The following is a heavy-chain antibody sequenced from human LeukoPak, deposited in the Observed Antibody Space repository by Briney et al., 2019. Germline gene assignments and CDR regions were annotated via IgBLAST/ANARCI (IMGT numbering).Heavy chain of an antibody. V-gene: IGHV1-2*02. CDR3: ARGGIQLWFLVDY. CDR2: IDPNSGGT. D-gene: IGHD5-18*01. Sequence: ASVKVSCKASGYTFTGYFMHWVRQAPGQGLEWMGWIDPNSGGTNYAQKFQGRVTMTRDTSISTAYMELSSLRSDDTAVYYCARGGIQLWFLVDYWGQGTLVTVSS. CDR1: GYTFTGYF. J-gene: IGHJ4*02.